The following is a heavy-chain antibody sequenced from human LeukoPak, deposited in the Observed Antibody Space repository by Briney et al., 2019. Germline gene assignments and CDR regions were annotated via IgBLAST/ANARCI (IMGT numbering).Heavy chain of an antibody. V-gene: IGHV4-4*07. CDR3: AREGSNCYYDSSGYLNWFDP. J-gene: IGHJ5*02. Sequence: SETLSLTCTVSGGSISSYYWSWIRQPAGKGLEWIGRIYTSGSTNYNPSLKSRVTMSVDTSKNQFSLKLSSVTAADTAVYYCAREGSNCYYDSSGYLNWFDPWGQGTLVTVSS. D-gene: IGHD3-22*01. CDR2: IYTSGST. CDR1: GGSISSYY.